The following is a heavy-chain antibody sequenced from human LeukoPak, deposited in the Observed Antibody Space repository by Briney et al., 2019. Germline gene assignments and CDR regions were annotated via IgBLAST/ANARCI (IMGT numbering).Heavy chain of an antibody. J-gene: IGHJ4*02. CDR2: ISNNGEDT. D-gene: IGHD6-19*01. V-gene: IGHV3-64*02. Sequence: GSLRLSCAASGFTFITYAFHWVRQAPGKGLEYVSAISNNGEDTYYADSVKGRFTISRDNSKNTLYLQMGSLRAEDMAVYYCVRGGGVVAGTYDYWGQGTPVTVSS. CDR1: GFTFITYA. CDR3: VRGGGVVAGTYDY.